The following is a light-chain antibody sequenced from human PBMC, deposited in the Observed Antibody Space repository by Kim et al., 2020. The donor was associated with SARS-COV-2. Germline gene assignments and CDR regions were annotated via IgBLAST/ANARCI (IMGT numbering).Light chain of an antibody. CDR2: GAS. CDR3: QQYNNWPPWT. CDR1: QSVSSN. V-gene: IGKV3-15*01. J-gene: IGKJ1*01. Sequence: SPGQTASLSCRASQSVSSNVAWYQQKPGQAPRLLIYGASTRATGIPARFSGSGSGTGFTLTISSQQSKDFAFYYCQQYNNWPPWTFGQGTKVDIK.